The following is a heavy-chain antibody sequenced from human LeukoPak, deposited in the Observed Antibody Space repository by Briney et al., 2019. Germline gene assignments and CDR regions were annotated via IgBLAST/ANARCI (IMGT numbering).Heavy chain of an antibody. J-gene: IGHJ4*02. CDR3: AREPFWSGYFANLHFDY. CDR1: GFTVSSNY. CDR2: NYSGGST. D-gene: IGHD3-3*01. Sequence: PGGSLRLSCAASGFTVSSNYMSWVRQAPGKGLEWVSVNYSGGSTYYADSVKGRFTISRDNSKNTLYLQMNSLRAEDTAVYYCAREPFWSGYFANLHFDYWGQGTLVTVSS. V-gene: IGHV3-53*01.